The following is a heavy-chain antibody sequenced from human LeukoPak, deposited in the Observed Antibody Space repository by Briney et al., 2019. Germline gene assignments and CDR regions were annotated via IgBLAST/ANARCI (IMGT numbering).Heavy chain of an antibody. CDR1: GFNFSNAW. CDR3: TTSSYSSGLHYYYYYYMDV. J-gene: IGHJ6*03. Sequence: GGSLRLSCAASGFNFSNAWMNWVRQAPGNGLEWVGRIKSTTDGGTTDYAAPVKSRFTISREDSESTLFLQMNSLKIEDTAVYYCTTSSYSSGLHYYYYYYMDVWGKGTTVTVSS. CDR2: IKSTTDGGTT. D-gene: IGHD6-19*01. V-gene: IGHV3-15*01.